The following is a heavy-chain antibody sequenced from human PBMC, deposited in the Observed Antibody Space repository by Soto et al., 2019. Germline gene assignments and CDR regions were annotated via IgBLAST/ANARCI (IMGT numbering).Heavy chain of an antibody. CDR1: GSSLTTTHW. Sequence: SETLSLTCAVSGSSLTTTHWWSWVRQSPEKGLEWIGEIYRSGSTKYNPSLKSRVSMSLDKSKNEFSLNLKSATAADTAVYYCARTVRSYSWSYFDDWGQGTLVTVSS. CDR2: IYRSGST. J-gene: IGHJ4*02. V-gene: IGHV4-4*02. D-gene: IGHD4-4*01. CDR3: ARTVRSYSWSYFDD.